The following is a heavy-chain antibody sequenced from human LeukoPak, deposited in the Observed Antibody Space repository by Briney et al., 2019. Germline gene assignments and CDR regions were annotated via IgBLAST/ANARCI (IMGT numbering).Heavy chain of an antibody. J-gene: IGHJ4*02. CDR3: ATDYGANSGGFDY. V-gene: IGHV3-48*03. CDR1: GFTFSNYE. Sequence: PGGSLRLSCAASGFTFSNYEMNWVRQAPGKGLEWVSYISSSGSTIHYAYSVKGRFTISRDNAKNSLYLQMNSLRAEDTAVHYCATDYGANSGGFDYWGQGTLVTVSS. D-gene: IGHD4-23*01. CDR2: ISSSGSTI.